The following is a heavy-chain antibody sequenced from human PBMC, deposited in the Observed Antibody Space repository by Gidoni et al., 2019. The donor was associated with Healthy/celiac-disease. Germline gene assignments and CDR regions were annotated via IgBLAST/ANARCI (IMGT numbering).Heavy chain of an antibody. J-gene: IGHJ4*02. D-gene: IGHD6-19*01. CDR3: AKDPEQWLVYYFDY. Sequence: EVQLVESGGGMVQPGRSLRLSWAASGFTVDDYALPRVRQAPGKVLEWVSGISLNSGSIGYADSVKGRFTISRDNAKNSLYLQMNSLRAEDTALYYCAKDPEQWLVYYFDYWGQGTLVTVSS. CDR1: GFTVDDYA. V-gene: IGHV3-9*01. CDR2: ISLNSGSI.